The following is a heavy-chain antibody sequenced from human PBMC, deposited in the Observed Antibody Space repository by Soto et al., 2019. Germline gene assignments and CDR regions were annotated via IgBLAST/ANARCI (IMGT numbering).Heavy chain of an antibody. Sequence: ASVKVSCKASGYTFTSYDINWVRQATGQGLEWMGWMNPNSGNTGYAQKFQGRVTMTRNTSISTAYMELSSLRSEDTAVYYCAGLVVAATLNHYYYGMAVWGQGTTVTVSS. CDR1: GYTFTSYD. V-gene: IGHV1-8*01. CDR2: MNPNSGNT. D-gene: IGHD2-15*01. J-gene: IGHJ6*02. CDR3: AGLVVAATLNHYYYGMAV.